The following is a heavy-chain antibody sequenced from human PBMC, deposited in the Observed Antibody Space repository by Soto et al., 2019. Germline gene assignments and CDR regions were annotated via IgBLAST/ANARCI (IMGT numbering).Heavy chain of an antibody. Sequence: QLQLVESGGGVVQPGTSLRLSCTASGFMFKSYVMHWVRPAPGKGLEWVALTSYNGNDKYYGYSVKGRFTVSRDNSKNTLPLPMYRLRDEETAMYYCARWGTTGGFDLWCPGNLVSVSS. CDR3: ARWGTTGGFDL. CDR1: GFMFKSYV. D-gene: IGHD3-16*01. CDR2: TSYNGNDK. V-gene: IGHV3-30*19. J-gene: IGHJ4*02.